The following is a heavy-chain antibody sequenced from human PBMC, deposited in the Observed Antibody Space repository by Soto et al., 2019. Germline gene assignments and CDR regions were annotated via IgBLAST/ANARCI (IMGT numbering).Heavy chain of an antibody. CDR2: ISYGGGTT. CDR3: AKDATYSSSWYRDRDAFDI. Sequence: PGGSLRLSCAASEFTFSNYAMSWVRQAPGKGLEWVSAISYGGGTTYYADSVKGRFTISRDNSKNTLYLQMNSLRAEDTAVYYCAKDATYSSSWYRDRDAFDIWGQGTMVTVSS. V-gene: IGHV3-23*01. CDR1: EFTFSNYA. D-gene: IGHD6-13*01. J-gene: IGHJ3*02.